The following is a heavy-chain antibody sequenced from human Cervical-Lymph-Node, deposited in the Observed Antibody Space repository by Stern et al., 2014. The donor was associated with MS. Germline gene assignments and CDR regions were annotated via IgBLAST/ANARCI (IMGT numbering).Heavy chain of an antibody. CDR3: ARGRGNYYHHVFDY. Sequence: QLQLQESGPGLVKPSETLSLTCTVSGGSVSSGSYYWSWIRQPPGKGLEWIGYIDYSGSTNYKASLKSRVNISVDTPMKQFSLKLTSVTAADTAVYYCARGRGNYYHHVFDYWGQGTLVTVSS. CDR1: GGSVSSGSYY. D-gene: IGHD3-3*01. CDR2: IDYSGST. J-gene: IGHJ4*02. V-gene: IGHV4-61*01.